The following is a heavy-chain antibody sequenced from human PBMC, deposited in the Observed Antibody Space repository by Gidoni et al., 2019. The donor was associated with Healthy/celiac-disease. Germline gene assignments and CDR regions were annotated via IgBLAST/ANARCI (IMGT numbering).Heavy chain of an antibody. CDR3: ARDWWDEEGYNPFDY. J-gene: IGHJ4*02. CDR2: INPSGGST. D-gene: IGHD1-26*01. Sequence: QVQLVQSGAEVKKPGASVKVSCKASGYTFTSDYMHWVRQAPGQGLEWMGIINPSGGSTSYAQKFQGRVTMTRDTSTSTVYMELSSLRSEDTAVYDCARDWWDEEGYNPFDYWGQGTLVTVSS. CDR1: GYTFTSDY. V-gene: IGHV1-46*01.